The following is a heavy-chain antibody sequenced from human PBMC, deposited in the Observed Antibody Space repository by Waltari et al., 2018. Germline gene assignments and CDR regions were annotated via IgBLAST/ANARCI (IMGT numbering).Heavy chain of an antibody. J-gene: IGHJ4*02. CDR2: IYYSGST. CDR1: GGSISSSSYY. V-gene: IGHV4-39*01. CDR3: ARESELLGAGY. D-gene: IGHD1-26*01. Sequence: QLQLQESGPGLVKPSETLSLTCTVSGGSISSSSYYWGWLRQPPGKGLEWIGSIYYSGSTYYNPSLKSRVTISVDTSKNQFSLKLSSVTAADTAVYYCARESELLGAGYWGQGTLVTVSS.